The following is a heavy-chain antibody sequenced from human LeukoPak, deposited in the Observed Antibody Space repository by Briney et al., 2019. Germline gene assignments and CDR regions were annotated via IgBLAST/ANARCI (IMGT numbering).Heavy chain of an antibody. D-gene: IGHD5-24*01. CDR3: ARSEGGRWLPSAEYFQH. V-gene: IGHV4-34*01. J-gene: IGHJ1*01. CDR1: GGSFSGYY. Sequence: SETLSLTCAVYGGSFSGYYWSWIRQPPGKGLEWIGEINHSGSTNYNPSLKSRVTISVDTSKNQFSLKLSSVTAADTAVYYCARSEGGRWLPSAEYFQHWGQGTLVTVSS. CDR2: INHSGST.